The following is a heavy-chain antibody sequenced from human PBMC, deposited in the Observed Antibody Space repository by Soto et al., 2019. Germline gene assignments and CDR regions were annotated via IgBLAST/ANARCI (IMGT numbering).Heavy chain of an antibody. V-gene: IGHV4-30-2*01. CDR1: GGSIISGGYS. CDR2: IYHSGST. Sequence: SLSLTCAVSGGSIISGGYSWSWIRQPPGKGLEWIGYIYHSGSTYYNPSLKSRVTISVDTSKNQFSLKLSSVTAADTAVYYCARTEYYYDSSGYAFDYWGQGTLVTVSS. D-gene: IGHD3-22*01. CDR3: ARTEYYYDSSGYAFDY. J-gene: IGHJ4*02.